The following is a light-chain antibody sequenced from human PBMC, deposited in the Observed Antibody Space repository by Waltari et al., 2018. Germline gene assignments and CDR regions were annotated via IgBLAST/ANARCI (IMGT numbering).Light chain of an antibody. CDR2: GAS. CDR1: QSVSSN. CDR3: QQYNNWPLT. J-gene: IGKJ4*01. V-gene: IGKV3-15*01. Sequence: EIVMTQSPATLSVSPGERATLSCRASQSVSSNLAWYQQKPGQAPRLLIYGASTRATGIAARFSCSGSGTEFTLTISSLQSEDVAVYYCQQYNNWPLTFGGGTKVEIK.